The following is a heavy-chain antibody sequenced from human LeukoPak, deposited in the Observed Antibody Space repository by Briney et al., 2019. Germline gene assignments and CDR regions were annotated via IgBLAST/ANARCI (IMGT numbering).Heavy chain of an antibody. D-gene: IGHD4-17*01. J-gene: IGHJ3*02. CDR1: DDSFSSHY. CDR2: ISYIGST. Sequence: AETLSLTCAVSDDSFSSHYWTGIRQPPGKGLEWSGDISYIGSTNYNPSLKSRVTISIATYRNKFSLRMSSVTAADTAVYYCASGLVTVTKGFDIWGQGTMVSVPS. CDR3: ASGLVTVTKGFDI. V-gene: IGHV4-59*11.